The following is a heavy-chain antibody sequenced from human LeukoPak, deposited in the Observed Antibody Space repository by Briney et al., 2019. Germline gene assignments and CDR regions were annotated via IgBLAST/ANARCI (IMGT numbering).Heavy chain of an antibody. Sequence: GGSLRLSCAASGFTFSSYAMSWVRQAPGKGLEWVSAISASGGSTYYADSVKGRFTISRDNSNNTLFLQMDSLRADDTAVYHCTKDPGYGLGIDFGGFWGQGIPVTVSS. D-gene: IGHD3-10*01. CDR2: ISASGGST. J-gene: IGHJ4*02. CDR1: GFTFSSYA. V-gene: IGHV3-23*01. CDR3: TKDPGYGLGIDFGGF.